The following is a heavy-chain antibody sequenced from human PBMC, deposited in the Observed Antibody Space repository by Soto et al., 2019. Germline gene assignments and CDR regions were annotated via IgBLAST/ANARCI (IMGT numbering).Heavy chain of an antibody. J-gene: IGHJ3*02. CDR1: GSTFSSYA. CDR3: AKAVYPQTTNSGDAFDI. V-gene: IGHV3-23*01. CDR2: FAGRGDTT. Sequence: EVQLLESGGGLVQPGGSLRLSCAASGSTFSSYAMSWFRQAPRKGLEWVSTFAGRGDTTYYADSVKGRFTIARDNSKNTLYLQMNNLRAGDTAIYYCAKAVYPQTTNSGDAFDIWGQGTMVTVSS. D-gene: IGHD2-8*01.